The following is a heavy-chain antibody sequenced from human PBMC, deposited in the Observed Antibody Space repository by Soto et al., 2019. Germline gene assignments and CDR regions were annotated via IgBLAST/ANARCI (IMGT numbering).Heavy chain of an antibody. V-gene: IGHV3-74*01. D-gene: IGHD1-1*01. CDR1: GLSFSAYW. CDR2: IRSKGRGT. Sequence: EVRLVESGGGLVQPGGSLRLSCVASGLSFSAYWIHWVRQGPGKGLMWVSGIRSKGRGTAYEDSVKGLFTISRDNSNNTVYLQMNNRRAEDTAVYYCGRVDWNPGGDWGQGTLVTVSS. CDR3: GRVDWNPGGD. J-gene: IGHJ4*02.